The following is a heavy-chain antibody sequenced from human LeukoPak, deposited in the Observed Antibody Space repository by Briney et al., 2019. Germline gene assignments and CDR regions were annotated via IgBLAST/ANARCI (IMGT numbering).Heavy chain of an antibody. J-gene: IGHJ4*02. CDR3: ARGSMAKPYYFDY. Sequence: ASVKVSCKAFGYTFTSNYMHWVRQAPGQGPEWMGVISPSGGSTTYAQKFQGRVTMTTDTSTSTAYMELRSLRSDDTAVYYCARGSMAKPYYFDYWGQGTLVTVSS. CDR2: ISPSGGST. D-gene: IGHD5-24*01. CDR1: GYTFTSNY. V-gene: IGHV1-46*01.